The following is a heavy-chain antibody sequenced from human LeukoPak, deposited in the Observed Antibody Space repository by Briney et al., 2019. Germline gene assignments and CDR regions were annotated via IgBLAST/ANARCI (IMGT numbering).Heavy chain of an antibody. D-gene: IGHD1-26*01. V-gene: IGHV3-21*01. CDR1: GFTFSSYS. CDR2: ISSTSSYI. CDR3: ARDSGSYSGDAFGI. J-gene: IGHJ3*02. Sequence: PGGSLRLSCAASGFTFSSYSMNWVRQAPGKGLEWVSSISSTSSYIYYADSVRGRFTISRDNAKNSLYLQMNSLRDEDTAVYYCARDSGSYSGDAFGIWGQGTMVTVSS.